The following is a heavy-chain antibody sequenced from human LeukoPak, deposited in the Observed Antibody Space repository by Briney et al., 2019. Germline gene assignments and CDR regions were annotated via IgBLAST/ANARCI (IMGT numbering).Heavy chain of an antibody. Sequence: GGSLRLSCAASGFTVSSNYMSWVRQAPGKGLEWVSVIYSGGSTYYADSVKGRFTISRDNSKNTLYLQMNSLRAEDTAVYYCARPQTLLYGDYGWFDPWGQGTLVTVSS. D-gene: IGHD4-17*01. V-gene: IGHV3-66*04. CDR2: IYSGGST. CDR1: GFTVSSNY. CDR3: ARPQTLLYGDYGWFDP. J-gene: IGHJ5*02.